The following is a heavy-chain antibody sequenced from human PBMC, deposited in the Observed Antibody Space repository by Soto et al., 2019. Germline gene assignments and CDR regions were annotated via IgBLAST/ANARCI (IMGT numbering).Heavy chain of an antibody. CDR1: GYTFTICG. V-gene: IGHV1-18*01. D-gene: IGHD4-17*01. CDR2: ISAYNGNT. CDR3: AREYGDYVDY. J-gene: IGHJ4*02. Sequence: ASVKVSCKASGYTFTICGIIWVRQAPGQGLEWMGWISAYNGNTNYAQKLQGRVTMTTDTSTSTAYMELRSLRSDDTAVYYCAREYGDYVDYWGQGTLVTVSS.